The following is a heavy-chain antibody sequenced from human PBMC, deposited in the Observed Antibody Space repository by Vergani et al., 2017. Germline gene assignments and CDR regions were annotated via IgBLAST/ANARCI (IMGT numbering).Heavy chain of an antibody. CDR3: ARGGLRWGVVVYAFDI. J-gene: IGHJ3*02. CDR1: GYTFTSYD. CDR2: MNPHSGNT. D-gene: IGHD4-23*01. V-gene: IGHV1-8*01. Sequence: QVQLVQSGAEVKKPGASVKVSCKASGYTFTSYDINWVRQATGQGLEWMGWMNPHSGNTDYAHKFQGRVTMTRNTSISTAYMELSSLRSEDTAVYYCARGGLRWGVVVYAFDIWGQGTMVTVSS.